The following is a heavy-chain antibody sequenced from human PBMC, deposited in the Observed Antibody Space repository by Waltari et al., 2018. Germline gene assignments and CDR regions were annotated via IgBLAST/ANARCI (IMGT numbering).Heavy chain of an antibody. CDR1: GITFSRYW. V-gene: IGHV3-74*01. CDR3: ATCYCYDSSGNYYVSDY. J-gene: IGHJ4*02. Sequence: EVQLVESGGGLVQPGGSLRLSCAASGITFSRYWMHWVRQAPGKGLVWVSRINSDGSSTSYADSVKGRFTISRDNAKNTLYLQMNSLRAEDTAVYYCATCYCYDSSGNYYVSDYWGQGTLVTVSS. D-gene: IGHD3-22*01. CDR2: INSDGSST.